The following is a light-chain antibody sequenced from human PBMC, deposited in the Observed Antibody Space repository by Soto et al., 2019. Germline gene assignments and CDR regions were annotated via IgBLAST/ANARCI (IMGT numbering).Light chain of an antibody. CDR3: ISYKTDDTFV. V-gene: IGLV2-11*01. Sequence: QSALIQPPSVSGSPGQSVTISCTGTSSDVGSYDYVSWYQQHPGTVPKPMIYNVNTRPSGVPDRFSGSKSGNTASLTISGLQAEDEADYYCISYKTDDTFVFGTGTKVTVL. CDR1: SSDVGSYDY. J-gene: IGLJ1*01. CDR2: NVN.